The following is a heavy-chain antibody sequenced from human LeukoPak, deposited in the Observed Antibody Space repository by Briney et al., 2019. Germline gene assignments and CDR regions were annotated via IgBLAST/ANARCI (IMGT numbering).Heavy chain of an antibody. J-gene: IGHJ4*02. CDR1: GGSISSYY. V-gene: IGHV4-59*01. Sequence: SETPSLTCTVSGGSISSYYWSWIRQPPGKGLEWIGYIYYSGSTNYNPSLKSRVSISIDTSRNQFSLKLSSATAADTAVYYCARRIAVAGIFDYWGQGTLVTVSS. CDR3: ARRIAVAGIFDY. D-gene: IGHD6-19*01. CDR2: IYYSGST.